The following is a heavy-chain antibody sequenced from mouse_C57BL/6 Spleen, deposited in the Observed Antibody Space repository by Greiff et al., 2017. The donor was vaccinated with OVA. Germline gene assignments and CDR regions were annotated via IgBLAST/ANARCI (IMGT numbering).Heavy chain of an antibody. Sequence: EVMLVESGGGLVKPGGSLKLSCAASGFTFSDYGMHWVRQAPEKGLEWVAYISSGSSTIYYADTVKGRFTISRDNAINTLFLQMTSLRSEDTAMYYCARAGNVFAYWGQGTLVTVSA. J-gene: IGHJ3*01. D-gene: IGHD2-1*01. V-gene: IGHV5-17*01. CDR3: ARAGNVFAY. CDR1: GFTFSDYG. CDR2: ISSGSSTI.